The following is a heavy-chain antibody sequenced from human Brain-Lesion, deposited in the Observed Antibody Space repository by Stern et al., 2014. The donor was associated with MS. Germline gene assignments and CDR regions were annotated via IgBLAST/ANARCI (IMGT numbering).Heavy chain of an antibody. V-gene: IGHV1-24*01. CDR1: GYTLTELF. J-gene: IGHJ4*02. CDR2: FDPEDGET. D-gene: IGHD1-26*01. CDR3: ATLSPGAGGNYYRHFDY. Sequence: DPLVESGAEVKKPGASVKVSCKVSGYTLTELFMHWVRQAPRKGLEWLGGFDPEDGETIYAQKFQGRVTMTEDTSTDTAYMELSSLRSEDTAVYYCATLSPGAGGNYYRHFDYWGQGTLVTVSS.